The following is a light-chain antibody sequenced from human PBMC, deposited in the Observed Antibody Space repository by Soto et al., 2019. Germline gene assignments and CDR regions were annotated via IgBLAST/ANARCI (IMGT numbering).Light chain of an antibody. J-gene: IGKJ4*01. V-gene: IGKV1-39*01. CDR1: QSISSY. CDR2: VAS. Sequence: DIQMTQSPSYLSASLGDRVTITCRASQSISSYLGWYQQKPGKAPKLLINVASTLQSGVPSRFSGSGSGTDFTLTISSLEPEDSGVYYCQQRISWPLTFGGGTKVDI. CDR3: QQRISWPLT.